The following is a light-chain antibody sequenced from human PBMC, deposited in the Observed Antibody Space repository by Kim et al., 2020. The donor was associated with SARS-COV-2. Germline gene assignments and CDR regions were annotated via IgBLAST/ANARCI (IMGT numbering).Light chain of an antibody. Sequence: SYELTQPPSVSVSPGQTARITCSGDALPKQYAYWYQQKPGQAPVLVIYKDSERPSGIPERFSGSSSGTTVTLTISGLQAEDEADYYCQSADSSGTYYVFG. J-gene: IGLJ1*01. CDR3: QSADSSGTYYV. V-gene: IGLV3-25*03. CDR2: KDS. CDR1: ALPKQY.